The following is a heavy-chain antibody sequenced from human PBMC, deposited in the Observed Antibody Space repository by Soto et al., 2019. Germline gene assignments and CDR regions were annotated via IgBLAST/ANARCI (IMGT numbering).Heavy chain of an antibody. D-gene: IGHD3-10*01. CDR1: GGSFSGYY. J-gene: IGHJ4*02. CDR3: ARGQAGGY. V-gene: IGHV4-34*01. Sequence: PSETLSLTCAVYGGSFSGYYWSWIRQPPGKGLEWIGEINHSGSTNYNPSLKSRVTISVDTSKNQFSLKLSSVTAADTAVYYCARGQAGGYWGQGTLVTSPQ. CDR2: INHSGST.